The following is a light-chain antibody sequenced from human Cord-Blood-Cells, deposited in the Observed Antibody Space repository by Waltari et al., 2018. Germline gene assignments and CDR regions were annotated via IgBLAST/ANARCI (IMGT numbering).Light chain of an antibody. V-gene: IGKV1-5*03. J-gene: IGKJ1*01. CDR3: QQYNSWT. Sequence: DIQMTQSPSTLSASVGDRVTITCRASQSISSWLAWYQQKPGKAPKLLIYKGSSLESGVPSRFSGSGSGTEFTLTISSLQPDDFATYYCQQYNSWTFGQGTKVEIK. CDR1: QSISSW. CDR2: KGS.